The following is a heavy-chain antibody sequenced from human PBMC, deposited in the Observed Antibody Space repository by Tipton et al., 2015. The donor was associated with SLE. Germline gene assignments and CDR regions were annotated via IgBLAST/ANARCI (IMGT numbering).Heavy chain of an antibody. Sequence: TLSLTCAVYGGSFSGYHWSWIRQPPGKGLEWIGEINHSGGTNHNSSLKSRVTIIVHTSKIQFSLKLRSVTAADTAVYYCARRGHAFDMWGQGTMVTVSS. V-gene: IGHV4-34*01. CDR3: ARRGHAFDM. D-gene: IGHD3-10*01. J-gene: IGHJ3*02. CDR2: INHSGGT. CDR1: GGSFSGYH.